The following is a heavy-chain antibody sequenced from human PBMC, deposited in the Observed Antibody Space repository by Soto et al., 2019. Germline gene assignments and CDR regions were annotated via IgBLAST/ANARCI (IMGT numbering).Heavy chain of an antibody. Sequence: GGSLRLSCAASGFTFTHYRIHWVRQPPGKGLEWVGRINSDGARIEYADSVKGRFTISRDNSKNTLSLQMTALRVEDSSVYYCTKSSGGSSSVGMDYWGPGTLVTVSS. J-gene: IGHJ4*02. CDR3: TKSSGGSSSVGMDY. V-gene: IGHV3-74*03. CDR1: GFTFTHYR. CDR2: INSDGARI. D-gene: IGHD6-6*01.